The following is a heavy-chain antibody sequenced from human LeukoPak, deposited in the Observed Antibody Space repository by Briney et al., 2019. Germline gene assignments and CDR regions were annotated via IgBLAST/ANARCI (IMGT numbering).Heavy chain of an antibody. D-gene: IGHD1-26*01. V-gene: IGHV1-2*02. Sequence: GASVKVSCKASGYTFTGYYMHWVRQAPGQGLEWMGWINPNSGGTNYAQKLQGRVTMTTDTSTRAAYMELRGVRSDDTAVYFCAREGSHFAFDIWGQGTMVTVSS. CDR1: GYTFTGYY. CDR3: AREGSHFAFDI. CDR2: INPNSGGT. J-gene: IGHJ3*02.